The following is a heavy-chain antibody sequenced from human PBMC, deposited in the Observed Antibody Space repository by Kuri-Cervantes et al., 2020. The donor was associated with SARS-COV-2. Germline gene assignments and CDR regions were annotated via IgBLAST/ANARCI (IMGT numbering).Heavy chain of an antibody. V-gene: IGHV4-59*01. J-gene: IGHJ6*03. CDR2: IYYSGST. D-gene: IGHD3-3*01. Sequence: SETLSLTCTVSGGSISSYYWSWIRQPPGKGLGWIGYIYYSGSTNYNPSLKSRVTISVDTSKNQCSLKLRSVTAADTAVYYCARAPYYDYTGSYYYYMDVWGKGTTVTVSS. CDR1: GGSISSYY. CDR3: ARAPYYDYTGSYYYYMDV.